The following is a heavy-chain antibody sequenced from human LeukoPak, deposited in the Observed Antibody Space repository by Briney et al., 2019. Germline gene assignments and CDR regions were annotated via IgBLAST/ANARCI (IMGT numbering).Heavy chain of an antibody. D-gene: IGHD6-13*01. CDR1: GFTLSSYA. Sequence: GGSLRLSCAASGFTLSSYAMSWVRQGPGKGLEWVSAISVSGNTYHADSVKGRFTISRDNAKNSLFLQMNSLRAEDTAVYYCATSQGSWPDYFDYWGQGTLVTVSS. CDR2: ISVSGNT. V-gene: IGHV3-23*01. CDR3: ATSQGSWPDYFDY. J-gene: IGHJ4*02.